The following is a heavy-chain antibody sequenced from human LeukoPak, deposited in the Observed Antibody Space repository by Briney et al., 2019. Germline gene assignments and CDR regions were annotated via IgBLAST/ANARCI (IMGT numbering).Heavy chain of an antibody. J-gene: IGHJ4*02. CDR3: AKVPRNSWTFFDY. D-gene: IGHD3/OR15-3a*01. V-gene: IGHV3-23*01. CDR2: ISSSGTVT. CDR1: GFTFSSHA. Sequence: GGSLRLSCAASGFTFSSHAMNWVRQAPGKGLEWVSAISSSGTVTYYADSMKGRFTISRDNSKNTVYLQMNSLRADDTAVYYCAKVPRNSWTFFDYWGQGTLVTVSS.